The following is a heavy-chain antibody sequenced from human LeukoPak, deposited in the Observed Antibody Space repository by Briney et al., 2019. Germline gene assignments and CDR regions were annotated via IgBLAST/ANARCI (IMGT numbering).Heavy chain of an antibody. CDR3: AKSRRDGYAKFDP. CDR1: GGSISSSFYY. D-gene: IGHD5-24*01. J-gene: IGHJ5*02. Sequence: SETLSLTCTVSGGSISSSFYYWGWIRQPPGKGLEWIGSIYHSGSTYYNPSLKSRVTISVDTSKNQFSLKLSSVTAADTAVYYCAKSRRDGYAKFDPWGQGTLVTVSS. CDR2: IYHSGST. V-gene: IGHV4-39*07.